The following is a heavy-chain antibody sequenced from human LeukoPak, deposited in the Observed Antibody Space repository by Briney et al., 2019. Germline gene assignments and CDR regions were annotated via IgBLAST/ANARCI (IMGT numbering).Heavy chain of an antibody. CDR1: GFAFIKYS. CDR2: ITPTADYI. V-gene: IGHV3-21*01. J-gene: IGHJ2*01. CDR3: ARSVLGGYWYFNL. Sequence: GGSLRLSCEASGFAFIKYSLNWVRQAPGKGPEWIATITPTADYIYYADSMKGRFTISRDNARNSVFLQMDSLTTEDTARYFCARSVLGGYWYFNLWGRGTLVTVSS. D-gene: IGHD3-16*01.